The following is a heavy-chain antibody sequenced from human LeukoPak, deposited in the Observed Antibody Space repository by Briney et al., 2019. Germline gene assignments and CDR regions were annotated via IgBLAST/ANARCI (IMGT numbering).Heavy chain of an antibody. D-gene: IGHD6-13*01. V-gene: IGHV3-30*03. CDR2: ISYDGSNK. J-gene: IGHJ4*02. CDR3: ARMGPIAAGFFDY. CDR1: GFTFSSYG. Sequence: PGGSLRLSCAASGFTFSSYGMHWVRQAPGKGPEWVAVISYDGSNKYYADSVKGRFTISRDNSKNTLYLQMNSLRAEDTAVYYCARMGPIAAGFFDYWGQGTLVTVSS.